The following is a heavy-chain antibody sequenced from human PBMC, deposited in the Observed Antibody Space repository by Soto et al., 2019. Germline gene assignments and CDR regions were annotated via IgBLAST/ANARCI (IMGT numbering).Heavy chain of an antibody. CDR1: GGSISSYY. CDR3: ARPTKGGAFDL. J-gene: IGHJ3*01. CDR2: TYYSGGT. V-gene: IGHV4-59*08. Sequence: SETLSLTCIVSGGSISSYYWSWIRQPPGKGLEWIGYTYYSGGTNYNPSHKSRVTISVDMSNNQFSLRLTSVTAADTAVYYCARPTKGGAFDLWGQGTMVTVSS.